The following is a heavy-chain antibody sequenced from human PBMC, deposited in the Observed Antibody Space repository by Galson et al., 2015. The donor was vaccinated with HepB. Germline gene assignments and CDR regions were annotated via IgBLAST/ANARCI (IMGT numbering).Heavy chain of an antibody. J-gene: IGHJ4*02. V-gene: IGHV3-30*04. CDR3: ARDGYYYGSSGYYYSFDY. D-gene: IGHD3-22*01. Sequence: SLRLSCAASGFTFSSYAMHWVRQAPGKGLEWVAVISYDGSNKYYADSVKGRFTISRDNSKNTLYLQMNSLRAEDTAVYYCARDGYYYGSSGYYYSFDYWGQGTLVTVSS. CDR2: ISYDGSNK. CDR1: GFTFSSYA.